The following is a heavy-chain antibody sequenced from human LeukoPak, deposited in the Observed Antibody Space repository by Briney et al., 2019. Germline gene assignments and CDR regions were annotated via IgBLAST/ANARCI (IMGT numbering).Heavy chain of an antibody. CDR3: ATQATVTSHYYFDY. J-gene: IGHJ4*02. CDR1: GFTFSSYA. V-gene: IGHV3-23*01. CDR2: ISGSGGST. Sequence: GGSLRLSCAASGFTFSSYAMSWVRQAPEKGLEWVSAISGSGGSTYYADSVKGRFTISRDNSKNTLYLQMNSLRAEDTAVYYCATQATVTSHYYFDYWGQGTLVTVSS. D-gene: IGHD4-17*01.